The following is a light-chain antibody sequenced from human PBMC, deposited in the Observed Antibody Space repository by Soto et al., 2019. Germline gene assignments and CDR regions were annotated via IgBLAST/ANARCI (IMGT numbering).Light chain of an antibody. CDR1: QSVSSN. CDR2: GAS. J-gene: IGKJ2*01. V-gene: IGKV3-15*01. CDR3: PQYHNWYT. Sequence: EIVMTQSPATLSVSPGERATLSCRASQSVSSNLAWYQQKPGQAPRLLIYGASPRATGIPARFSGSGSGTEFTLTISSLQSEDFAVYYCPQYHNWYTFGQGTKLEIK.